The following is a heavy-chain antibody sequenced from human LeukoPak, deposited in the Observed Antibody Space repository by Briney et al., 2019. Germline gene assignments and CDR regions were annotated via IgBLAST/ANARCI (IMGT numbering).Heavy chain of an antibody. V-gene: IGHV3-23*01. CDR2: ICVSGDST. Sequence: GGCLRLSCAASGFTFRYNAMSWVRQAPGKGLEWGSAICVSGDSTYYADSVKGRFTISRDNSKSTLHLQMNSLRAEDTAMYYCAKVAAAGTGFDPWGQGSLVTVSS. J-gene: IGHJ5*02. D-gene: IGHD6-13*01. CDR3: AKVAAAGTGFDP. CDR1: GFTFRYNA.